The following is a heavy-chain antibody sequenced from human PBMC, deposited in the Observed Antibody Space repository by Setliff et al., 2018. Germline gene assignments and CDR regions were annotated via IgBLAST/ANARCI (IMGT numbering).Heavy chain of an antibody. CDR1: GGSISSSSYY. CDR3: ARGPPGYYYYMNV. V-gene: IGHV4-39*07. J-gene: IGHJ6*03. CDR2: IYYSGST. Sequence: PSETLSLTCTVSGGSISSSSYYWGWIRQPPGKGLEWIGTIYYSGSTYYNPSLKSRVTISGDTSQNYFSLKLTSVTEADTAVYYCARGPPGYYYYMNVWGQGTTVTVSS.